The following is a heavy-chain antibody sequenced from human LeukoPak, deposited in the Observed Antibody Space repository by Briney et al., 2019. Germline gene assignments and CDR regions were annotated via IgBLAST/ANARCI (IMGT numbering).Heavy chain of an antibody. CDR2: IYYSGST. J-gene: IGHJ6*02. CDR1: GGSISSYY. Sequence: PSETLSLTCTVSGGSISSYYWSWIRQPPGEGLEWIGYIYYSGSTNYNPSLKSRVTISVDTSKNQFSLKLSSVTAADTAVYYCASSSIAAREDYYYYGMDVWGQGTTVTVSS. CDR3: ASSSIAAREDYYYYGMDV. D-gene: IGHD6-6*01. V-gene: IGHV4-59*01.